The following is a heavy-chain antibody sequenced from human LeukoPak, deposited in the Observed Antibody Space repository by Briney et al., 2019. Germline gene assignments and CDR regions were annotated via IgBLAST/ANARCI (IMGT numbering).Heavy chain of an antibody. Sequence: GGSLRLSCAASGFTFSSYGMHWVRQAPGKGLEWVAFIRYDGSNKYYADSVKGRFTISRDNSKNTLYLQMNSLRAEDTAVYYCAKAPDCSSTSCSTNPADWYFDLWGRGTLVTVSS. V-gene: IGHV3-30*02. J-gene: IGHJ2*01. CDR1: GFTFSSYG. D-gene: IGHD2-2*01. CDR2: IRYDGSNK. CDR3: AKAPDCSSTSCSTNPADWYFDL.